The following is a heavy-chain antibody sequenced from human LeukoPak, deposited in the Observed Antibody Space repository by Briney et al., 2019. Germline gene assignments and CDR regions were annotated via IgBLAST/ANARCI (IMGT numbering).Heavy chain of an antibody. CDR3: AKEGGLGYCSTTSCAFAH. J-gene: IGHJ4*02. D-gene: IGHD2-2*01. CDR1: GFSVSDNY. V-gene: IGHV3-53*01. Sequence: GGSLRLSCVGSGFSVSDNYMTWVRQAPGKGPEWVSVTYSGGTTYYADSVEGRFTISRDSAKNTLYLQMNSLRAEDTAIYYCAKEGGLGYCSTTSCAFAHWGRGTLVTVS. CDR2: TYSGGTT.